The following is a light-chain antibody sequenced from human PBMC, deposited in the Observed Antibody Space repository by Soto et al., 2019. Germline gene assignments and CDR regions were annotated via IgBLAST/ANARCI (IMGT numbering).Light chain of an antibody. CDR3: LQNHAYPPT. CDR1: QSISTY. J-gene: IGKJ1*01. CDR2: AAS. Sequence: DIQMTQSPSSLSASVGDRVTITCRASQSISTYLHWFQQKPGKVPKRLIYAASDLQPGVPPRFSGSGSGTEFTLTISSLQPEDFATYYCLQNHAYPPTFGQGTKVDIK. V-gene: IGKV1-17*01.